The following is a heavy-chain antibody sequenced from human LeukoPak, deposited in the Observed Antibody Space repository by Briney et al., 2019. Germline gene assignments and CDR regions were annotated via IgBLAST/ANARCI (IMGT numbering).Heavy chain of an antibody. CDR1: GFPFTNAW. CDR2: IKSKTDGGTT. J-gene: IGHJ4*02. CDR3: TTENPTDF. Sequence: SGGSLRLSCAASGFPFTNAWMSWVRQAPGKGREWVGRIKSKTDGGTTDYAAPVKGRFTISRDDSENTLYLQVNTVKIEDTAVYYCTTENPTDFWGQGTLVTVSS. V-gene: IGHV3-15*01.